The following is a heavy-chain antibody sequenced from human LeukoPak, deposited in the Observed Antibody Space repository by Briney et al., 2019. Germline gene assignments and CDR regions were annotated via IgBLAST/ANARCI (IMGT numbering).Heavy chain of an antibody. J-gene: IGHJ4*02. CDR1: GFTFSSYE. V-gene: IGHV3-48*03. CDR2: ISSSGSTI. Sequence: PGGSLRLSXAASGFTFSSYEMNWVRQAPGKGLEWVSYISSSGSTIYYADSVKGRFTISRDNAKNSLYLQMNSLRAEDTAVYYCARAESDRAFFDYWGQGTLVTVSS. CDR3: ARAESDRAFFDY. D-gene: IGHD1-14*01.